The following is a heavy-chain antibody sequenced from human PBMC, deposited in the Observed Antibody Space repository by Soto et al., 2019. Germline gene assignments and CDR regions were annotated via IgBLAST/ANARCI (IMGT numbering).Heavy chain of an antibody. CDR3: ARVYNYGSGSYLTPGSSWFDF. D-gene: IGHD3-10*01. Sequence: SVKVCCKASCYTFITYGIACLRQAPGQGLEWVGWINTYSGHANYAQKLQGRVTVTTDTSTSTAYMEVGSLRSDDTAVYYCARVYNYGSGSYLTPGSSWFDFWGQGTQVTVYS. J-gene: IGHJ4*02. CDR1: CYTFITYG. V-gene: IGHV1-18*01. CDR2: INTYSGHA.